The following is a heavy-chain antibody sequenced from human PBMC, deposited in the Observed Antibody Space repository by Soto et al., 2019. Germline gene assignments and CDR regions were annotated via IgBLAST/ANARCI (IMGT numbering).Heavy chain of an antibody. Sequence: QVQLVQSGAEVKKPGSSVKVSCKASGGTFSSYAISWVRQAPGQGLEWMGGIIPIFGTANYAQKFQGRVTITADESTRTAYKELSSLRSEDTAVYYCAADCSSTSCHYGMDVWGQGTTVTVSS. J-gene: IGHJ6*02. CDR3: AADCSSTSCHYGMDV. D-gene: IGHD2-2*01. CDR2: IIPIFGTA. V-gene: IGHV1-69*01. CDR1: GGTFSSYA.